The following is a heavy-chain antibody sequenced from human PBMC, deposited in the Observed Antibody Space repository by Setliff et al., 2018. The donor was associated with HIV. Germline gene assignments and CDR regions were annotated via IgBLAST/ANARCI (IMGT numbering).Heavy chain of an antibody. J-gene: IGHJ6*02. Sequence: SETLSLTCPVSGYSISSGYYWGWIRQPPGRGLEWIGAIHHSGNTYYNPSLKSRVTISVDTSKNLSSLKVNSVTAADTAVYYCARHDITLVRGLVWGQGTTVTV. CDR2: IHHSGNT. D-gene: IGHD3-10*01. V-gene: IGHV4-38-2*01. CDR3: ARHDITLVRGLV. CDR1: GYSISSGYY.